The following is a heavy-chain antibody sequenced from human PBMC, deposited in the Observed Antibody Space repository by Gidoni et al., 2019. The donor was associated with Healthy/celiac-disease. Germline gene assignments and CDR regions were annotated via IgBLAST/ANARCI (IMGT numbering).Heavy chain of an antibody. Sequence: QVQLVQSGAEVKKPGASVKVSCKASGYTFTSYAMLWVRQAPGQRLEWMGWINAGNGNTKYSQKFQGRVTITRDTSASTAYMELSSLRSEDTAVYYCARDVFWSGYSYYFDYWGQGTLVTVSS. D-gene: IGHD3-3*01. V-gene: IGHV1-3*01. CDR2: INAGNGNT. CDR1: GYTFTSYA. J-gene: IGHJ4*02. CDR3: ARDVFWSGYSYYFDY.